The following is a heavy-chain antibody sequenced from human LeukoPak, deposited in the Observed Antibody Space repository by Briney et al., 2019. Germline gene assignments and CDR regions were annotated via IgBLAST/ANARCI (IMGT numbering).Heavy chain of an antibody. CDR2: IIPILGIA. CDR1: GGTFSSYA. J-gene: IGHJ5*02. Sequence: ASVKVSCKASGGTFSSYAISWVRQAPGQGLEWMGRIIPILGIANYAQKFQGRVTITADKSTSTAYMELSSLRSEDTAVYYCARAGCSGGSCYTGGGAKSNWFDPWGQGTLVTVSS. V-gene: IGHV1-69*04. CDR3: ARAGCSGGSCYTGGGAKSNWFDP. D-gene: IGHD2-15*01.